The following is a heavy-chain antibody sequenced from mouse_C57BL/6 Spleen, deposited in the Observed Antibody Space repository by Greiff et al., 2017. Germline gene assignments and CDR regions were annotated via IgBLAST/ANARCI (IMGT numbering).Heavy chain of an antibody. Sequence: QVQLQQPGAELVKPGASVKLSCKASVYTFTSYWMQWVKQRPGQGLEWIGEIDPSDSYTNYNQKFKGKATLTVDTSSSTAYMQLSSLTSEDSAVYYCARGTTVWGQGTSVTVSS. D-gene: IGHD1-1*01. J-gene: IGHJ4*01. CDR2: IDPSDSYT. CDR3: ARGTTV. CDR1: VYTFTSYW. V-gene: IGHV1-50*01.